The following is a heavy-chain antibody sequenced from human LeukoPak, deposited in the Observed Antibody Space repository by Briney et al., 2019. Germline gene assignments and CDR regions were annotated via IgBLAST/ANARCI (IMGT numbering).Heavy chain of an antibody. D-gene: IGHD2-15*01. CDR1: EYTFTGYY. J-gene: IGHJ4*02. CDR2: INPNNGGT. CDR3: ARVGFCSGGICPYYFDC. V-gene: IGHV1-2*02. Sequence: ASVKVSCKASEYTFTGYYMHWVRQAPGQGLEWMGWINPNNGGTKYAQKFQGRVTMTRDTSISTAYMELSSLTSDDTALYYCARVGFCSGGICPYYFDCWGQGTQVTVSS.